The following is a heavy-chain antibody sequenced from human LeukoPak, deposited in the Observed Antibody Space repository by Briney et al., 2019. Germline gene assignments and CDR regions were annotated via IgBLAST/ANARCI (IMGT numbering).Heavy chain of an antibody. J-gene: IGHJ5*02. CDR2: IYHSGST. D-gene: IGHD6-13*01. CDR1: GGSISSGGYS. Sequence: TLSLTCAVSGGSISSGGYSWSWIRQPPGKGLEWIGYIYHSGSTYYNPSLKSRVTISVDRSKNQFSLKLSSVTAADTAVYYCARVVAARSWFDPWGQGTLVTVSS. V-gene: IGHV4-30-2*01. CDR3: ARVVAARSWFDP.